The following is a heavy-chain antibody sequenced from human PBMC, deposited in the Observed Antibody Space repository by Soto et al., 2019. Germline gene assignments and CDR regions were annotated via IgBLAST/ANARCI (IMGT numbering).Heavy chain of an antibody. CDR3: AREGALYLTTYYYYGMDV. V-gene: IGHV1-2*02. D-gene: IGHD4-4*01. Sequence: ASVKVSCKASGYTFTGYYMHWVRQAPGQGLEWMGWINPNSGGTNYAQKFQGRVTMTRDTSISTAYMELSRLRSDDTAVYYCAREGALYLTTYYYYGMDVWGQGTTVTVSS. J-gene: IGHJ6*02. CDR2: INPNSGGT. CDR1: GYTFTGYY.